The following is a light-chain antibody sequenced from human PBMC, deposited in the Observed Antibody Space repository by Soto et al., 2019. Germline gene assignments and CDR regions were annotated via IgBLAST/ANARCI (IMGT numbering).Light chain of an antibody. CDR2: GAS. Sequence: VLTQSPGTLSLSPGGRATLSCRANQSVSSSNLAWYQKKPGQAPRVLIYGASTRATGIPDRFSGSGSGTDFTLTISRLEPEDFAVYYCQQYDSSPYTFGQGTSLEIK. CDR1: QSVSSSN. CDR3: QQYDSSPYT. J-gene: IGKJ2*01. V-gene: IGKV3-20*01.